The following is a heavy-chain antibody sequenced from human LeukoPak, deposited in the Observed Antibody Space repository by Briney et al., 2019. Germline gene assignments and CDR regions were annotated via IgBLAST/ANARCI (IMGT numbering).Heavy chain of an antibody. D-gene: IGHD6-19*01. V-gene: IGHV4-34*01. CDR2: INHSGST. CDR1: GGSFSGYY. CDR3: ARGDEQWLVQLDS. Sequence: SETLSLTCAVYGGSFSGYYWSWIRQPPGKGLEWIGEINHSGSTNYNPSLKSRVTISVDTSKNQFSLKLSSVTAADTAVYYCARGDEQWLVQLDSWGQGTLVTVSS. J-gene: IGHJ4*02.